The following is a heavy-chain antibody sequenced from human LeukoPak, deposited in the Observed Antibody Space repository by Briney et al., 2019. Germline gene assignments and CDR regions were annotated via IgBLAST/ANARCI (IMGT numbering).Heavy chain of an antibody. CDR3: ARGRGYSGYDAFGY. CDR2: ISSSSSYI. J-gene: IGHJ4*02. D-gene: IGHD5-12*01. CDR1: GFTFSSYS. Sequence: PGGSLRLSCAASGFTFSSYSMNWVRQAPGKGLEWVSSISSSSSYIYYADSVKGRFTISRDNAKNSLYLQMNSLRAEDTAVYYCARGRGYSGYDAFGYWGQGTLVTVSS. V-gene: IGHV3-21*01.